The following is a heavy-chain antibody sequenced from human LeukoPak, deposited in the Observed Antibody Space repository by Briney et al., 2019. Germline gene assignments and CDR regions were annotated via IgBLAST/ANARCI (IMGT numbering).Heavy chain of an antibody. CDR3: ARGDHHLSGYSYGYGDVYAFDI. Sequence: PSETLSLTCTVSGGSISGDYWSWIRQPAGTGLEWIGRIYTSGRTIYNPSLKSRVTMSVDTSKNQFSLKLSSVTAADTAVYYCARGDHHLSGYSYGYGDVYAFDIWGQGTMVTVSS. CDR1: GGSISGDY. D-gene: IGHD5-18*01. CDR2: IYTSGRT. V-gene: IGHV4-4*07. J-gene: IGHJ3*02.